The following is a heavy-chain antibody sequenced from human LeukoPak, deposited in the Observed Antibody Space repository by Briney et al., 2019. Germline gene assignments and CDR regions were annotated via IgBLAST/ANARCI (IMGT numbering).Heavy chain of an antibody. J-gene: IGHJ4*02. CDR1: GFTFSSYA. CDR2: ISGSGGST. CDR3: AKDSISYVLRYLDWLFPVDY. Sequence: GGSLRLSCAASGFTFSSYAMSWVRQAPGKGLEWVSAISGSGGSTYYADSVKGRFTISRDNSKNTLYLQMNSLRAEDTAVYCCAKDSISYVLRYLDWLFPVDYWGQGTLVTVSS. V-gene: IGHV3-23*01. D-gene: IGHD3-9*01.